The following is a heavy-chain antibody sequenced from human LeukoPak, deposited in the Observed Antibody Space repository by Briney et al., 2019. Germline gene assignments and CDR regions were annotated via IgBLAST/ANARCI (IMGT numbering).Heavy chain of an antibody. J-gene: IGHJ5*02. CDR1: GFISSYW. V-gene: IGHV3-7*01. CDR3: ARDQGGSSSGPWFDP. Sequence: PGGSLRLSCAASGFISSYWMHWVRQAPGKGLEWVANIKQDGSEKYYVDSVKGRFTISRDNAKNSLYLQMNSLRAEDTAVYYCARDQGGSSSGPWFDPWGQGTLVTVSS. D-gene: IGHD6-6*01. CDR2: IKQDGSEK.